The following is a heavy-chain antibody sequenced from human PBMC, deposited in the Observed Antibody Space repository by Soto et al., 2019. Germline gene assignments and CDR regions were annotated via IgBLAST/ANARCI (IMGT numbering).Heavy chain of an antibody. CDR1: GFTFSSYS. CDR2: ISSSSSTI. V-gene: IGHV3-48*02. Sequence: GGSLRLSCAASGFTFSSYSMNWVRQAPGKGLEWVSYISSSSSTIYYADSVKGRFTISRDNAKNSLYLQMNSLRDEETVVYYCERDGFFGVVIPFDYWGQGTRVTVS. CDR3: ERDGFFGVVIPFDY. J-gene: IGHJ4*02. D-gene: IGHD3-3*01.